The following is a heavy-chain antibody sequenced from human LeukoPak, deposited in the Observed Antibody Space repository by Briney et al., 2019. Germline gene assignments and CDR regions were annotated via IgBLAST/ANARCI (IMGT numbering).Heavy chain of an antibody. CDR3: ARDLSGSFDY. Sequence: ASVKVPCKASGYTFTGYYMHWVRQAPGQGLEWMGRINPNRGGTNYAQKFQGRVTMTRDTSISTAYMELSRLRSDDTAVYYCARDLSGSFDYWGQGTLVTVSS. CDR1: GYTFTGYY. V-gene: IGHV1-2*06. D-gene: IGHD1-26*01. CDR2: INPNRGGT. J-gene: IGHJ4*02.